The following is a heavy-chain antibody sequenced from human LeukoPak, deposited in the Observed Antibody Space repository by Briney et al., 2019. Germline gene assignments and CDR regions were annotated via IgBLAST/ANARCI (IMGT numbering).Heavy chain of an antibody. CDR1: GFTFSTHA. Sequence: GSLRLSCAASGFTFSTHAMTWVRQAPGKGLEWVAFIRYDGSNKYYADSVKGRFTISRDNSKNTLYLQMNSLRAEDTAVYYCAKDGTPHLIAVAGTTGDYFDYWGQGTLVTVSS. CDR3: AKDGTPHLIAVAGTTGDYFDY. D-gene: IGHD6-19*01. CDR2: IRYDGSNK. J-gene: IGHJ4*02. V-gene: IGHV3-30*02.